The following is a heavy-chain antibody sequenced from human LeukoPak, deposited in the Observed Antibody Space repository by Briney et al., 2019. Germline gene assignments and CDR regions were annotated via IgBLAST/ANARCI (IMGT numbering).Heavy chain of an antibody. CDR2: IKQDGSEK. D-gene: IGHD3-10*01. CDR1: GFTLSSYW. V-gene: IGHV3-7*03. J-gene: IGHJ6*04. Sequence: GGSLRLSCAASGFTLSSYWMSWVRQAPGKGLEWVANIKQDGSEKYYVDSVKGRFTISRDNAKNSPYLQMNSLRAEDTAVYYCARDRWYYGSGSYYKYYYYYGMDVWGKGTTVTVSS. CDR3: ARDRWYYGSGSYYKYYYYYGMDV.